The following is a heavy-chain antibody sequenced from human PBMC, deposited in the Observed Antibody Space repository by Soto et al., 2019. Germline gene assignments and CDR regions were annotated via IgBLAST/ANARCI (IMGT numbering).Heavy chain of an antibody. CDR3: ARDRHYDYYYGMDV. V-gene: IGHV4-34*01. Sequence: PSETLSLTCAVYGGSFSGYYWSWIRQPPGKGLEWIGEINHSGSTNYNPSLKSRVTISVDTSKNQFSLKLSSVTAADTAVYYCARDRHYDYYYGMDVWGQGTTVTVSS. J-gene: IGHJ6*02. CDR2: INHSGST. CDR1: GGSFSGYY.